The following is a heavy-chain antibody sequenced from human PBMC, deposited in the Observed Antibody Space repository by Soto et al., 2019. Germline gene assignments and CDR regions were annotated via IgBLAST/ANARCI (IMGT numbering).Heavy chain of an antibody. CDR1: WFTFTSSG. D-gene: IGHD3-16*01. V-gene: IGHV3-15*07. CDR2: IKSKTDGGTG. J-gene: IGHJ4*01. Sequence: GGSLRLSCAAPWFTFTSSGVNWVPNAPGKGLEWFGRIKSKTDGGTGDFAAPVRGRFAISRDDSGSMVYLQMNSLKTEDTAVYYCATDSYLTLNLGRLDYWGLVTQVTVA. CDR3: ATDSYLTLNLGRLDY.